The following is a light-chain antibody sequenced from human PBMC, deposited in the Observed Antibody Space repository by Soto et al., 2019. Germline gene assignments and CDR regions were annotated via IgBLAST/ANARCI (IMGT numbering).Light chain of an antibody. CDR2: AAS. V-gene: IGKV1-39*01. J-gene: IGKJ2*01. CDR3: QQSSDIPYT. Sequence: DLQMTQSPSSLSASVGDRVTITCRASQTISTYLNWYQQNPGKAHRLLIYAASSLQSGVPSRFSGSGSGTDCTLTISSLQPEDFATYYCQQSSDIPYTLGQGTKLEIK. CDR1: QTISTY.